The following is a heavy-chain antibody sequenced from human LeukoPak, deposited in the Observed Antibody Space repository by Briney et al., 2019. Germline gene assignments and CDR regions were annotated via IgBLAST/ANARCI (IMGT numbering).Heavy chain of an antibody. CDR3: ARVARDGYEYYFDY. CDR2: IYHSGST. D-gene: IGHD5-24*01. J-gene: IGHJ4*02. Sequence: SETLSLTCTVSGYSISSGYYWGWIRQPPGKGLEWIGSIYHSGSTYYNPSLKSRVTISVDTSKNQFSLKLSSVTAADTAVYYCARVARDGYEYYFDYWGQGTLVTVSS. CDR1: GYSISSGYY. V-gene: IGHV4-38-2*02.